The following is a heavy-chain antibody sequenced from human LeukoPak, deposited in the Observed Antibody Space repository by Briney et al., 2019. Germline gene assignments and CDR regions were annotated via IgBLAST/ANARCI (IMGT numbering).Heavy chain of an antibody. V-gene: IGHV1-18*01. CDR2: INGYNGNT. CDR1: GGTFSSYA. Sequence: ASVKVSCKASGGTFSSYAISWVRQAPGQGLEWMGWINGYNGNTNYAQNFQGRVTMTTDTSTNTAYMELRSLRSDDTAVYYCARDNNYYDSGGYWRDEYWGQGTLVAVSS. CDR3: ARDNNYYDSGGYWRDEY. J-gene: IGHJ4*02. D-gene: IGHD3-22*01.